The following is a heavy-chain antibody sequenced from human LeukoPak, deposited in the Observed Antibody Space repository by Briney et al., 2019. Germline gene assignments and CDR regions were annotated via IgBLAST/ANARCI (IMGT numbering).Heavy chain of an antibody. J-gene: IGHJ4*02. CDR3: AKGLGRYSGYDSPFDY. V-gene: IGHV3-7*01. D-gene: IGHD5-12*01. CDR1: GFTFSNYW. CDR2: IKQDESEK. Sequence: GGSLRLSCSASGFTFSNYWMSWVRQAPGQGLEWVANIKQDESEKYCVDSVKGRFTISRDNAKSSLYLQMNSLRAEDTAVYYCAKGLGRYSGYDSPFDYWGQGTLVTVSS.